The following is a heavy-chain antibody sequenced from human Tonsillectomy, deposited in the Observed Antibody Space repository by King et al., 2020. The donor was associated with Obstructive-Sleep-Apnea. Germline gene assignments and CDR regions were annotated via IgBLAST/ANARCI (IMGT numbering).Heavy chain of an antibody. D-gene: IGHD4-17*01. Sequence: VQLVESGGGLVQPGGSLRLSCAASGFTVSSNYMSWVRQAPGKGLEWVSVIYSGGRTYYADSVKGRFTISRHNSKNTLYLQMNSLRAEDTAVYYCARDLYGDFDYWGQGTLVTVSS. V-gene: IGHV3-53*04. J-gene: IGHJ4*02. CDR3: ARDLYGDFDY. CDR1: GFTVSSNY. CDR2: IYSGGRT.